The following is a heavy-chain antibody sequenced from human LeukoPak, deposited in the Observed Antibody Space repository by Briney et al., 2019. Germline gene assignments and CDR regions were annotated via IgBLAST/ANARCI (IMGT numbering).Heavy chain of an antibody. D-gene: IGHD6-19*01. CDR3: ARDEGRWLVLGYFDY. V-gene: IGHV1-2*06. Sequence: ASVKVSCKASGYTFTDYYIHWVRQVPGQGLEWMGRINPKNGGTIYEQKYQGRVTMTRDTSINTAYMELSGLRSEDTAVYYCARDEGRWLVLGYFDYWGQGTLVTVSS. CDR1: GYTFTDYY. J-gene: IGHJ4*02. CDR2: INPKNGGT.